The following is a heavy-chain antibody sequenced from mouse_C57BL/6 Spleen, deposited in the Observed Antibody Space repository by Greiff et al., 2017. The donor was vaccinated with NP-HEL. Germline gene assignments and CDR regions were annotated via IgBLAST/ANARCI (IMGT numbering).Heavy chain of an antibody. Sequence: VQLQQSGPELVKPGASVKISCKASGYTFTDYYMNWVKQSHGKSLEWIGDINPNNGGTIYNQKFKGKATLTVDKSSSTAYMELRSLTSDDSAVYYCYYDGGSYGDFDYWGQGTTLTVSS. D-gene: IGHD1-1*01. CDR3: YYDGGSYGDFDY. J-gene: IGHJ2*01. CDR2: INPNNGGT. V-gene: IGHV1-26*01. CDR1: GYTFTDYY.